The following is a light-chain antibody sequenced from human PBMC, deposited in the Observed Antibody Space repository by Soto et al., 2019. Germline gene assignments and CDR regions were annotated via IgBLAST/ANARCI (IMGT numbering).Light chain of an antibody. Sequence: QSLLTQPPSASGTPGQRVTISCSGSSSNIGSNTVNWYQQLPGTAPKLLIYSNNQRPSGVPDRFSGSKSGTSASLAISGLQSEDEADYYCAAWDDSLTHVVFGGGTKLTVL. V-gene: IGLV1-44*01. J-gene: IGLJ2*01. CDR3: AAWDDSLTHVV. CDR1: SSNIGSNT. CDR2: SNN.